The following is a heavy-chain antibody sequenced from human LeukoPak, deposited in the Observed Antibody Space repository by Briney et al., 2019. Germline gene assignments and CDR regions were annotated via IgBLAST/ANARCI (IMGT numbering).Heavy chain of an antibody. Sequence: PGGSLRLSCAASGFIVNTNYMTWVRQAPGRGLEWVSFIYADGNTYYADSVKGRFTISRDISKNAVYLQMNSLRAEDTAIYYCARDLRIVSGSYLDYWGQGTLVTVSS. CDR3: ARDLRIVSGSYLDY. V-gene: IGHV3-53*01. CDR1: GFIVNTNY. J-gene: IGHJ4*02. CDR2: IYADGNT. D-gene: IGHD1-26*01.